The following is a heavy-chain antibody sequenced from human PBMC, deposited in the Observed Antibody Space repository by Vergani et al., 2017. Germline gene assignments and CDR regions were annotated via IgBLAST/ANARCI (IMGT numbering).Heavy chain of an antibody. CDR3: ARDRCRSVTCYTGPYYMDV. D-gene: IGHD3-16*02. V-gene: IGHV3-33*08. J-gene: IGHJ6*04. CDR1: GFRFSDYG. CDR2: IYYDGSAK. Sequence: HVQMVESGGGVVQPGRSLRLSCAVSGFRFSDYGMHWVRQAPGRGLEWVALIYYDGSAKIYADKVKGRVTISRDNSKNSVFLQMNSLRVDDTAIYYCARDRCRSVTCYTGPYYMDVWGNGTTVIVSS.